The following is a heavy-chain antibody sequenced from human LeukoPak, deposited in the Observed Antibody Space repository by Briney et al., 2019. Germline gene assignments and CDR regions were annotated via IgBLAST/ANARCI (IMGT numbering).Heavy chain of an antibody. CDR2: INHSGST. D-gene: IGHD1-7*01. CDR3: AKAAAQYNWNYGVRGYYYYMDV. V-gene: IGHV4-34*01. Sequence: PSETLSLTCAVYGGSFSIYYRSWIRQPPGKGLEWIGEINHSGSTNYNPSLKSRVTISVDTSKNQFSLKLSSVTAADTAVYYCAKAAAQYNWNYGVRGYYYYMDVWGKGTTVTVSS. J-gene: IGHJ6*03. CDR1: GGSFSIYY.